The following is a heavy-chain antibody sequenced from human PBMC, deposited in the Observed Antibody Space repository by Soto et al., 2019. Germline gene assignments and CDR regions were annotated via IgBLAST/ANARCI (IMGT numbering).Heavy chain of an antibody. CDR1: GFSLSTSGVG. CDR3: AHTAPGAAALFDY. J-gene: IGHJ4*02. V-gene: IGHV2-5*02. CDR2: IYWDDDK. Sequence: QITLKESGPTLVKPTQTLTLTCTFSGFSLSTSGVGVGWIRQPPGKALECLVVIYWDDDKRYSPSLKRRVTISKDTSKNQVVLRMTNMDPADTATYFCAHTAPGAAALFDYWGQGTLVTVSS. D-gene: IGHD2-15*01.